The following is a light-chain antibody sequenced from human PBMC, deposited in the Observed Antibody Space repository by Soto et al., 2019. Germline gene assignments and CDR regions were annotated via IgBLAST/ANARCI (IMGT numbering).Light chain of an antibody. CDR3: QQYNSYLYT. CDR1: QSLSSW. J-gene: IGKJ2*01. CDR2: DAT. V-gene: IGKV1-5*01. Sequence: EIQMTQSPSTLSAAVGDRVTITCRASQSLSSWLAWDQQKPGKAPKLLIYDATSLESKVPSRFSDSGSGTEFTLTICSMETDDFANYYCQQYNSYLYTFRQGTKLEIK.